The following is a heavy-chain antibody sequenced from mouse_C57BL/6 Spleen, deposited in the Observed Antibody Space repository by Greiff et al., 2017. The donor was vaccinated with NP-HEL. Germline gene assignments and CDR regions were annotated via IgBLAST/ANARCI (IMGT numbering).Heavy chain of an antibody. D-gene: IGHD2-2*01. J-gene: IGHJ2*01. V-gene: IGHV1-69*01. Sequence: QVQLQQSGAELVMPGASVKLSCKASGYTFTSYWMHWVKQRPGQGLEWIGEIDPSDSYTNYNQKFKGKSTLTVDKSSSTAYMQLSSLTSEDSAVYYCARSGRLRGYFDYWGQGTTLTVSS. CDR1: GYTFTSYW. CDR3: ARSGRLRGYFDY. CDR2: IDPSDSYT.